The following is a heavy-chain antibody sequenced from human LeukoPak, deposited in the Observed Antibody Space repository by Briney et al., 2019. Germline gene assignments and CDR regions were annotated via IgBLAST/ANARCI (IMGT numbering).Heavy chain of an antibody. CDR3: AKAGIGVVGYFDY. V-gene: IGHV3-23*01. D-gene: IGHD6-19*01. CDR1: GLTFSSYA. Sequence: GGSLRLSCAVSGLTFSSYAMSWVRQAPGKGLEWVSLISGSGGSTYHADSVKGRSAISRDNSKNTLYLQMNSLRDEDTALYYCAKAGIGVVGYFDYWGQGTLVTVSS. CDR2: ISGSGGST. J-gene: IGHJ4*02.